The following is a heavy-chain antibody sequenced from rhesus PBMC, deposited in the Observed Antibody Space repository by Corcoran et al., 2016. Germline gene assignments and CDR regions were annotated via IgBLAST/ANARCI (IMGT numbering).Heavy chain of an antibody. CDR3: AREIHPIHRFDY. J-gene: IGHJ4*01. V-gene: IGHV4-106*01. CDR1: GGSISDDYY. Sequence: QVQLQESGPGLVKPSETLSLTCAVSGGSISDDYYWSWIRHPPGKGLEWIGYIYGSGGGTNYNPSLKNRVTISIDTSKNQFSLKLSSVTAADTAVYYCAREIHPIHRFDYWGQGVLVTVSS. D-gene: IGHD2-39*02. CDR2: IYGSGGGT.